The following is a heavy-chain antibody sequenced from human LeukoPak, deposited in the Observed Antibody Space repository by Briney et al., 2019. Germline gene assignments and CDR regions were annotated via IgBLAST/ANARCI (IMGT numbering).Heavy chain of an antibody. CDR2: IYYSGST. CDR3: ARYGYSSS. CDR1: GGSISSSSYY. J-gene: IGHJ4*02. D-gene: IGHD6-13*01. V-gene: IGHV4-39*01. Sequence: PSETLSLTCTVSGGSISSSSYYWGWVRQPPGKGLEWIGSIYYSGSTYYNPSLKSRVTISVDTSKNQFSLKLSSVTAADTAVYYCARYGYSSSWGQGTLVTVSS.